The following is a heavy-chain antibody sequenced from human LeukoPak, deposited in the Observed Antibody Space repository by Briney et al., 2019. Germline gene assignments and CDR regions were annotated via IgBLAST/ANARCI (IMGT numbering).Heavy chain of an antibody. CDR1: GGSFSDYF. CDR2: VNHRGTT. V-gene: IGHV4-34*01. CDR3: ARIHLWPENWFDA. D-gene: IGHD3-10*01. J-gene: IGHJ5*02. Sequence: SETLSLTCAVNGGSFSDYFWGWFRQPPGKGLEWIGEVNHRGTTSSNPSLKSRVAISVDASKNQFSLKLSSVTAADTAIYYCARIHLWPENWFDAWGRGGLVTVSS.